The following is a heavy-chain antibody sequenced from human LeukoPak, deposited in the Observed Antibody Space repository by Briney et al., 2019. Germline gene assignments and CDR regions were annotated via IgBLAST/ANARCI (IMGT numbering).Heavy chain of an antibody. Sequence: GGSLRLSCAASGFTFSSYEMNWVRQAPGKGLEWVSYISSSGSTIYYADSVKGRFTISRDNAKNSLYLQVNSLRAEDTAVYYCARVGTYYYDSSGYLYWGQGTLVTVSS. D-gene: IGHD3-22*01. CDR2: ISSSGSTI. CDR1: GFTFSSYE. J-gene: IGHJ4*02. CDR3: ARVGTYYYDSSGYLY. V-gene: IGHV3-48*03.